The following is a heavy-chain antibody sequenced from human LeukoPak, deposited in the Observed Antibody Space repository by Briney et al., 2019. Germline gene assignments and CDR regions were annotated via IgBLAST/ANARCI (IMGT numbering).Heavy chain of an antibody. V-gene: IGHV3-21*01. CDR1: GFTFSSYS. Sequence: GGSLRLSCAASGFTFSSYSMNWVRQAPGKGLEWVSSISSSSSYIYYADSVKGRFTISRDNAKNSLYLQMNSLRAEDTAVYYCARDKWELLPFDYWGQGTLGTVSA. J-gene: IGHJ4*02. CDR3: ARDKWELLPFDY. D-gene: IGHD1-26*01. CDR2: ISSSSSYI.